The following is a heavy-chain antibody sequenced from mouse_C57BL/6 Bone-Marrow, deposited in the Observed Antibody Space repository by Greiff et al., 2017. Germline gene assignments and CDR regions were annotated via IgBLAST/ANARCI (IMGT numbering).Heavy chain of an antibody. D-gene: IGHD1-1*01. V-gene: IGHV1-26*01. CDR1: GYTFTDYY. CDR2: INPNNGGT. J-gene: IGHJ4*01. Sequence: VQLQQSGPELVKPGASVKISCKASGYTFTDYYMNWVKQSHGKSLEWIGDINPNNGGTSYNQKFKGKATLTVDKSSSTAYMELRSLTSEDSAVYYCAREIYGSSYFYAMDYWGQGTSVTVSS. CDR3: AREIYGSSYFYAMDY.